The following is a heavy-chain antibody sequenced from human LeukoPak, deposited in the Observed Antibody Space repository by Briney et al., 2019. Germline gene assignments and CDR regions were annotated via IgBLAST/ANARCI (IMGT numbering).Heavy chain of an antibody. D-gene: IGHD3-9*01. J-gene: IGHJ5*02. Sequence: SETLSLTCSVSGGSISSSSFYWGWIRQPAGKGLEWIGRIYTSGSTNYNPSLKSRVTISVDTSKNQFSLKLSSVTAADTAVYYCAGDRGPFYDILTGNYWFDPWGQGTLVTVSS. V-gene: IGHV4-61*02. CDR2: IYTSGST. CDR3: AGDRGPFYDILTGNYWFDP. CDR1: GGSISSSSFY.